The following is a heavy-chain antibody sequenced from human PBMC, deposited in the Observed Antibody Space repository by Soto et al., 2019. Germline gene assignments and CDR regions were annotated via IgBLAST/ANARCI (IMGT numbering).Heavy chain of an antibody. CDR1: GFSFSGNW. J-gene: IGHJ4*02. Sequence: GGSLRLSCAASGFSFSGNWMTWVRQAPGKGLEWVANVNDDGSEKNYVDSVKGRFTISRDNAKNSLYLQVNSLTAADTAVYSFERLGSGWSIDYWAQGAMVTVSS. V-gene: IGHV3-7*03. D-gene: IGHD6-19*01. CDR3: ERLGSGWSIDY. CDR2: VNDDGSEK.